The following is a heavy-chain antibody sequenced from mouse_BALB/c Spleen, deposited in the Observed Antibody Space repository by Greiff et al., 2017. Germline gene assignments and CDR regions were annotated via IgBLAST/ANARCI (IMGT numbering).Heavy chain of an antibody. Sequence: EVKLMESGPGLVKPSQSLSLTCSVTGYSITSGYYWNWIRQFPGNKLEWMGYISYDGSNNYNPSLKNRISITRDTSKNQFFLKLNSVTTEDTATYYCARDLHYYGSSYWYFDVWGAGTTVTVSS. J-gene: IGHJ1*01. D-gene: IGHD1-1*01. CDR2: ISYDGSN. V-gene: IGHV3-6*02. CDR1: GYSITSGYY. CDR3: ARDLHYYGSSYWYFDV.